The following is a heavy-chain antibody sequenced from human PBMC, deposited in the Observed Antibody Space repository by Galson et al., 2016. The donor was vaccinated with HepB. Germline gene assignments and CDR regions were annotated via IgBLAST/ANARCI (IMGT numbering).Heavy chain of an antibody. CDR3: AREFNEIQSPSWGLYDYNSYGLDA. D-gene: IGHD5-18*01. Sequence: SETLSLTCTVSGGSISYYHWNWIRQPPGKGLEWIGFIYNNETTNYNPSLKSPVTISVDTSKNQISLSLSSVTAADTAIYYCAREFNEIQSPSWGLYDYNSYGLDAWGQGTTVTVSS. CDR1: GGSISYYH. J-gene: IGHJ6*02. CDR2: IYNNETT. V-gene: IGHV4-59*01.